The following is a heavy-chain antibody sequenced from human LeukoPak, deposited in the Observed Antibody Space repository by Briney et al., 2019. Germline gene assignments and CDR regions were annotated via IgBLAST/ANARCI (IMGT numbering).Heavy chain of an antibody. V-gene: IGHV5-51*01. CDR3: ARSRLPYTSSWYPAAFDI. J-gene: IGHJ3*02. Sequence: GESLKISCKGSAYSFTSYWIVWVRQMPGKGLEWMGIIYPGDSHTRYSPSFQGQVTISADKSISTAYMQWSSLKASDTAMYYCARSRLPYTSSWYPAAFDIWGQGTMVTVSS. CDR1: AYSFTSYW. D-gene: IGHD6-13*01. CDR2: IYPGDSHT.